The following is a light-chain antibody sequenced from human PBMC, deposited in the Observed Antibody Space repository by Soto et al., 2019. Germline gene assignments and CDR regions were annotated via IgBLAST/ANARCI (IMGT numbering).Light chain of an antibody. Sequence: EIVMTQFPATLSLSPGERATLSCRASQSVGSNLAWYQQKPGQAPRLLIYGASTRATGIPVRFSGSGSGTEFTLTINSRQSEDFVVYYCQHYNPWPGFGQGTKLDIK. CDR2: GAS. V-gene: IGKV3-15*01. CDR3: QHYNPWPG. CDR1: QSVGSN. J-gene: IGKJ2*01.